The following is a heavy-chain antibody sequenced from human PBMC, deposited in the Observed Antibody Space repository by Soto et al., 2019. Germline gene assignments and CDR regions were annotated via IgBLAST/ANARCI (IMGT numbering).Heavy chain of an antibody. CDR1: GGTFSSYA. CDR3: GAAAGTWRPHHVEDY. V-gene: IGHV1-69*12. Sequence: QVQLVQSGAEVKKPGSSVKVSCKASGGTFSSYAISWVRQAPGQGLEWMGGIIPIFGTANYAKKFQGRVTITADESTSTGYMELSSLRSEDTAVYYCGAAAGTWRPHHVEDYWGQGTLVTVSS. J-gene: IGHJ4*02. D-gene: IGHD6-13*01. CDR2: IIPIFGTA.